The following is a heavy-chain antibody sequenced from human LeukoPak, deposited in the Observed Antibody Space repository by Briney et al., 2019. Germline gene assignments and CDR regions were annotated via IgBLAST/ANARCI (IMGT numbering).Heavy chain of an antibody. Sequence: PSETLSLTCTGSGGSISSSSYYWGWIRQPPGKGLEWIGSIYYSGSTYYNPSLKSRVTISVDTSKNQFSLKLSSVTAADTAVYYCARIRLLTAAGTCWGQGALVTVSS. D-gene: IGHD6-13*01. CDR2: IYYSGST. CDR1: GGSISSSSYY. J-gene: IGHJ4*02. V-gene: IGHV4-39*01. CDR3: ARIRLLTAAGTC.